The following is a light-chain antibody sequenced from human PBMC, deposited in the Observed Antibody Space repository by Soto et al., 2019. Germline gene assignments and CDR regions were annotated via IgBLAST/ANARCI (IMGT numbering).Light chain of an antibody. J-gene: IGKJ5*01. CDR1: QSVSTSY. CDR3: QQRNYWPIT. CDR2: DAS. V-gene: IGKV3D-20*02. Sequence: EIVLTQSPGTLSLSPGERATLSCRASQSVSTSYLACYQQKPGQAPSLLIYDASNRATDIPARFSGSGSGTDFTLTINSLEPEDFAVYYCQQRNYWPITFGQGTRLEIK.